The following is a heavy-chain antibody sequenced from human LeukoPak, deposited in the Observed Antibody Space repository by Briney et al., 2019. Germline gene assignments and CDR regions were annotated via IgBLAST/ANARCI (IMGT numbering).Heavy chain of an antibody. CDR2: ISAYNGNT. D-gene: IGHD6-19*01. Sequence: ASVKVSCKASVYTFTSYGISWVRQAPGQGLEWMGWISAYNGNTNYAQKLQGRVTMTTDTSTSTAYMELRSLRSDDTAVYYCARVVLAGDAFDIWGQGIMVTVSS. J-gene: IGHJ3*02. CDR3: ARVVLAGDAFDI. V-gene: IGHV1-18*01. CDR1: VYTFTSYG.